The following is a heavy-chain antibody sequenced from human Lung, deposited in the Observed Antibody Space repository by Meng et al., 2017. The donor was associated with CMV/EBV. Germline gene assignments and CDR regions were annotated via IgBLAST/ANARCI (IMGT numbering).Heavy chain of an antibody. J-gene: IGHJ6*02. CDR3: GVTTYYYYGMDV. CDR1: GFSFGDYA. V-gene: IGHV3-49*04. Sequence: SXTASGFSFGDYAMSWVRQAPGKGLEWVGFIRSKVYGGTIEYAASVKGRFIISRDDSKSIAYLEMNSPKTEDTAVYYCGVTTYYYYGMDVWGQGXTVTVSS. CDR2: IRSKVYGGTI. D-gene: IGHD3-3*01.